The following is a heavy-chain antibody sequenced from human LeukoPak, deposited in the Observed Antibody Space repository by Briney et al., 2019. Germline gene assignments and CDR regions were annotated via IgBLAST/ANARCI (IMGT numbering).Heavy chain of an antibody. CDR3: ARRYYDSSGLGAFDI. J-gene: IGHJ3*02. CDR2: IYYSGST. D-gene: IGHD3-22*01. CDR1: GSSISSYY. Sequence: PSETLSLTCTVSGSSISSYYWSWIRQPPGKGLEWIGYIYYSGSTNYNPSLKSRVTISVDTSKNQFSLKLSSVTAADTAVYYCARRYYDSSGLGAFDIWGQGTMVTVSS. V-gene: IGHV4-59*01.